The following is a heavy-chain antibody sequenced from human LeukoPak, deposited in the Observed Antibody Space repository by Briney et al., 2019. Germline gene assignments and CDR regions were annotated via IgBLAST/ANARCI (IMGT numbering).Heavy chain of an antibody. CDR3: ARASITMVRGVIITSHFDY. J-gene: IGHJ4*02. CDR1: GGSFSGYH. CDR2: INHSGST. Sequence: SETLSLTCAVYGGSFSGYHWSWIRQPPGKGLEWIGEINHSGSTNYNPSLKSRVTISVDTSKNQFSLELSSVTAADTAVYYCARASITMVRGVIITSHFDYWGQGTLVTVSS. V-gene: IGHV4-34*01. D-gene: IGHD3-10*01.